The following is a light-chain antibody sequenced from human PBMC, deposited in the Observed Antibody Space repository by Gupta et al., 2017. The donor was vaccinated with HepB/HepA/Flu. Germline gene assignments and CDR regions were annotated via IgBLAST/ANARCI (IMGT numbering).Light chain of an antibody. J-gene: IGKJ2*01. Sequence: DIQMTQSPSTLSASVGDRVTITCRASQSIRVHLAWYQQKPGKAPRLLIYRASTLQSGVPSRFSGSGSGTEFTLTSSSRQSDDFATYYCQQDNLHDTFGQGTRLDI. CDR2: RAS. CDR3: QQDNLHDT. V-gene: IGKV1-5*03. CDR1: QSIRVH.